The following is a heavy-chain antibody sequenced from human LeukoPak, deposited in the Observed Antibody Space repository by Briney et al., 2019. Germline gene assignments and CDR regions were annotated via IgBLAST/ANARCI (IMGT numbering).Heavy chain of an antibody. CDR1: GFTFSDYY. J-gene: IGHJ4*02. D-gene: IGHD5-24*01. CDR3: AREIEMATKRDFDY. CDR2: ISSSGSTI. V-gene: IGHV3-11*01. Sequence: AGGSLRLSCAASGFTFSDYYMSWIRQAPGKGPEWVSYISSSGSTISYADSVKGRFTISRGNAKNSLYLQMNSLRAEDTAVYYCAREIEMATKRDFDYWGQGTLVTVSS.